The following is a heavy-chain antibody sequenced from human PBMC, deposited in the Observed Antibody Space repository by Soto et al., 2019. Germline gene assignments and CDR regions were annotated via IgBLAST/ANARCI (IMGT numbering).Heavy chain of an antibody. D-gene: IGHD5-12*01. Sequence: PGGSLRLSCAASGFTFSSYSMNWVRQAPGKGLEWVSSISSSSSYIYYADSVKGRFTISRDNAKNSLYLQMNSLRAEDTAVYYCARDPTSSGAGRWLQLKTPDYWGQGTLVTVSS. CDR3: ARDPTSSGAGRWLQLKTPDY. V-gene: IGHV3-21*01. J-gene: IGHJ4*02. CDR2: ISSSSSYI. CDR1: GFTFSSYS.